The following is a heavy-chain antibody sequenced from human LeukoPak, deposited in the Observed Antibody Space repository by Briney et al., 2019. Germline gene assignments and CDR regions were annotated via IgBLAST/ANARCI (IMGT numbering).Heavy chain of an antibody. CDR1: GYTFTSYY. V-gene: IGHV1-46*01. Sequence: ASVKVSCKASGYTFTSYYMHWVRQAPGQGLEGMGIINPSGGSTSYAQKFQGRVTMTRDTSTSTVYIELSSLRSEGTAGSYLSRVAIFGVVNLHAFDLWRQGTMVTVSS. CDR2: INPSGGST. D-gene: IGHD3-3*02. J-gene: IGHJ3*01. CDR3: SRVAIFGVVNLHAFDL.